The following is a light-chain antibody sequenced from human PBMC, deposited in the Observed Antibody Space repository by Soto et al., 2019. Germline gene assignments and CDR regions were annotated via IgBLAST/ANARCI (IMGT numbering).Light chain of an antibody. CDR2: GAS. V-gene: IGKV3-15*01. CDR1: QSVSSN. J-gene: IGKJ2*01. Sequence: IVMTQSPAPMSVSPGVRATLSCRASQSVSSNLAWYQQKPGQAPRLLIYGASTRATGLPARFSGSGSGTEITRTKIRLLSEDFAVYFCQQYNHCYPVYTFGQGTKLEIK. CDR3: QQYNHCYPVYT.